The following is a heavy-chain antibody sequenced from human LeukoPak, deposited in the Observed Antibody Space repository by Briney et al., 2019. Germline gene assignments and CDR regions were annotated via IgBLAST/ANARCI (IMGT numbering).Heavy chain of an antibody. J-gene: IGHJ4*02. CDR1: GFTFSSYA. D-gene: IGHD2-8*01. V-gene: IGHV4-59*01. CDR2: IYYSGST. CDR3: ARHAIGYYFDY. Sequence: GSLRLSCAASGFTFSSYAMSWIRQPPGKGLEWIGYIYYSGSTNYNPSLKSRVTISVDTSKNQFSLKLSSVTAADTAVYYCARHAIGYYFDYWGQGTLVTVSS.